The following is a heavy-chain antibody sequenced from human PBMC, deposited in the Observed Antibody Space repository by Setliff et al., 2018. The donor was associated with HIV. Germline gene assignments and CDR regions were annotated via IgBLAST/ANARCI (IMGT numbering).Heavy chain of an antibody. CDR1: GDSMIPHY. Sequence: SETLSLTCIVSGDSMIPHYWSWIRQPPGRGLEWIGYISNYGSPSYSPSLESRVTILLDTSKNQFSLRLSSVTAADTAVYYCAREIKNPRYFDSWGQGTLVTVSS. D-gene: IGHD3-16*01. CDR3: AREIKNPRYFDS. CDR2: ISNYGSP. J-gene: IGHJ4*02. V-gene: IGHV4-59*11.